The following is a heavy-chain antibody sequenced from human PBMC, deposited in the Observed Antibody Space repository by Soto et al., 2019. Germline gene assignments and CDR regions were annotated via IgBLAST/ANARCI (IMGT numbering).Heavy chain of an antibody. V-gene: IGHV2-5*02. CDR3: AHRLVAAAGFDY. CDR1: GFSLSTSGVG. J-gene: IGHJ4*02. Sequence: QITLKESGPTLVKPTQTLTLTCTFSGFSLSTSGVGVGWIRQPPGKALEWLALIYWDDDKRYSPSLKSRLTIXKXXSKNQAVLTMTNMDPVDTATYYCAHRLVAAAGFDYWGQGTLVTVSS. CDR2: IYWDDDK. D-gene: IGHD6-13*01.